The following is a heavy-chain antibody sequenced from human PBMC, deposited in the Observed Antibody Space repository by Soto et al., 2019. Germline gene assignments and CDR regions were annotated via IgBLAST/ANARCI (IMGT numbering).Heavy chain of an antibody. CDR1: GFTVTSNY. V-gene: IGHV3-53*01. D-gene: IGHD2-15*01. CDR2: IYSGGST. CDR3: AREGRGMADYYYGMDV. Sequence: GGPLTLSCAASGFTVTSNYMSWVRQAPGQGLEWVSVIYSGGSTYFADSVKGRFTISRDNSKNTLYLQMNGLRAEDTAVFYCAREGRGMADYYYGMDVWGQGTTVTVSS. J-gene: IGHJ6*02.